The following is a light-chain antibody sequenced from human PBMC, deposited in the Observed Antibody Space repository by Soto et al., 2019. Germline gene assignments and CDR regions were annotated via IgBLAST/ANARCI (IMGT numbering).Light chain of an antibody. J-gene: IGKJ5*01. V-gene: IGKV3-20*01. CDR1: QSISSN. Sequence: EVVLTQSPGTLSLSPGERATLSCRASQSISSNLAWYQQKPGQAPRLPIYGTSSRATGIPDRFSGSGSGTDFTLTISRLEPEDFAVYYCQQYGSSITFGQGTRLEIK. CDR2: GTS. CDR3: QQYGSSIT.